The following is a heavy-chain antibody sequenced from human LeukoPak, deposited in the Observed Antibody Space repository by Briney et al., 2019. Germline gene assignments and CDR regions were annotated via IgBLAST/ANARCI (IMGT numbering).Heavy chain of an antibody. CDR3: AVFYGSGSYYNDAFDI. CDR2: INSDGSST. Sequence: GGSLRLSCAASGFTFSSYWMHWVRQAPGKGLVGVSRINSDGSSTSYADSVKGRFTISRDNAKNTLYLQMSSLRAEDTAVYYCAVFYGSGSYYNDAFDIWGQGTMVTVSS. D-gene: IGHD3-10*01. CDR1: GFTFSSYW. J-gene: IGHJ3*02. V-gene: IGHV3-74*01.